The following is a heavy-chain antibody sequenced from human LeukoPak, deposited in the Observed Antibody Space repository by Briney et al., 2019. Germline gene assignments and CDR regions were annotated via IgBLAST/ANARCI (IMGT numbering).Heavy chain of an antibody. V-gene: IGHV3-23*01. CDR3: AKDATPGNSIWDYFAY. D-gene: IGHD2-15*01. J-gene: IGHJ4*02. CDR2: IGSPGET. CDR1: GFDFSICA. Sequence: GGSLRLSCAASGFDFSICAMTWVRQAPGKGLEWVASIGSPGETYYADSVKGRFAVSRENSQNTVFLQLTSLTAEDTAIYYCAKDATPGNSIWDYFAYWGQGTLVTVSS.